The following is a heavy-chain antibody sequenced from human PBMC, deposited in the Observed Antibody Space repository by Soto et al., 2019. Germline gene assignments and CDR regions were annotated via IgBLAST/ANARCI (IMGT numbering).Heavy chain of an antibody. J-gene: IGHJ4*02. CDR3: AKASWSSSSPAPFDY. Sequence: GGSLRLSCAASGFTFSSYGMHWVRQAPGKGLGWVAVISYDGSNKYYSDSVKGRFTISRDNSKNTLYLQMNSLRAEDTAVYYCAKASWSSSSPAPFDYWGQGTLVTVSS. D-gene: IGHD6-6*01. CDR2: ISYDGSNK. CDR1: GFTFSSYG. V-gene: IGHV3-30*18.